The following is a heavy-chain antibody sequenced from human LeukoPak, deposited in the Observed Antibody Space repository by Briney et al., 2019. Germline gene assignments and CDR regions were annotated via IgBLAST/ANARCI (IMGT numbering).Heavy chain of an antibody. J-gene: IGHJ4*02. CDR3: ARGGFYCGDDCYVDY. CDR1: GGSFSFYY. V-gene: IGHV4-34*01. Sequence: SGTLSLTCAVYGGSFSFYYWSWIRQPPEKGLEWIGEINHSGSTNYNPSLKSRVTISVDTSKNQFSLKLSSVAAADTAVYYCARGGFYCGDDCYVDYWGQGTLVTVSS. CDR2: INHSGST. D-gene: IGHD2-21*02.